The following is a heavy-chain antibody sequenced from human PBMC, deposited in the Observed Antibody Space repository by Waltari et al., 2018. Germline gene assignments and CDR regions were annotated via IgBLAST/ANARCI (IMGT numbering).Heavy chain of an antibody. CDR2: IYYSGST. Sequence: QVQLQESGPGLVKPSETLSLTCTVSGGSISSYYWSWIRQPPGKGLEWIGYIYYSGSTNYNPSLKSRVTISVDTSKNQFSLKLGSVTAADTAVYYCATGGGGETFDYWGQGTLVTVSS. D-gene: IGHD3-16*01. J-gene: IGHJ4*02. CDR1: GGSISSYY. V-gene: IGHV4-59*01. CDR3: ATGGGGETFDY.